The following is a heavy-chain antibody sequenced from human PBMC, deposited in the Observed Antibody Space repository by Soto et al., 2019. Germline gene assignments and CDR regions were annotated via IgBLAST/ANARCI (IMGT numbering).Heavy chain of an antibody. CDR1: GYTFTSYD. Sequence: QVQLVQSGAEVKKPGASVKVSCKASGYTFTSYDINWVRQATGQGLEWMGWMNPNSGNTGYAQKFQGRVTMTRNTSISTAYMELSSLRSEDTAVYYCARGPYCSGGSCYHYYYYMDVWGKGPKVTVSS. D-gene: IGHD2-15*01. J-gene: IGHJ6*03. CDR3: ARGPYCSGGSCYHYYYYMDV. CDR2: MNPNSGNT. V-gene: IGHV1-8*01.